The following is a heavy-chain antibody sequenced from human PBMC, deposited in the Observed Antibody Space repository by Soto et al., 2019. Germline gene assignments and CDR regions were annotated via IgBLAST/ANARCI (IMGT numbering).Heavy chain of an antibody. Sequence: QVQLQESGPGLVKPSGTLSLTCAVFGGSISNSNWWTWDRQPPGKGLDWIGEIFHSGSTNYNSSLMGRVTISVDKANNQFSLKLSSVTAADTAVYYCAHRPIVGAAIWGQGTLATVSS. CDR2: IFHSGST. V-gene: IGHV4-4*02. J-gene: IGHJ4*02. D-gene: IGHD1-26*01. CDR1: GGSISNSNW. CDR3: AHRPIVGAAI.